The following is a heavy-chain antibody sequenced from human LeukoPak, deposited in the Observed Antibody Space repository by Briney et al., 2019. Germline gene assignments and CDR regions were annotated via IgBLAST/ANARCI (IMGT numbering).Heavy chain of an antibody. J-gene: IGHJ4*02. CDR3: AKAMITFGGVMVQPDY. D-gene: IGHD3-16*02. Sequence: GGSLRLSCAASGFTFSSYGMHWVRQAPGKGLEWVAFIRYDGSNKYYADSVKGRFTISRDNSKNTLYLQMNSLRAEDTAAYYCAKAMITFGGVMVQPDYWGQGTLVTVSS. V-gene: IGHV3-30*02. CDR2: IRYDGSNK. CDR1: GFTFSSYG.